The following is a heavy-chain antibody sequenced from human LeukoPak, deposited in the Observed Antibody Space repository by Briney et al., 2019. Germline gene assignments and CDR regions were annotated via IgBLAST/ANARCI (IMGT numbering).Heavy chain of an antibody. D-gene: IGHD3-3*01. CDR1: GGSISGYY. CDR3: ARGTVFGVATNWFDP. J-gene: IGHJ5*02. V-gene: IGHV4-59*01. CDR2: MYYSGST. Sequence: KASETLSLTCSVSGGSISGYYWSWIRQPPGKGLEWFGDMYYSGSTNYNPSLKSRVTISVDTSKRQISLKLNSVTAADTAVYYCARGTVFGVATNWFDPWGQGTLVTVSS.